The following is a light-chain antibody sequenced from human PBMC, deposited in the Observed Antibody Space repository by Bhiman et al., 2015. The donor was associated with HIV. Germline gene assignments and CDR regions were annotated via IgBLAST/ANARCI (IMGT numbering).Light chain of an antibody. J-gene: IGLJ3*02. CDR1: SSDVGDYNY. V-gene: IGLV2-14*01. CDR3: QSYDRRLSGWV. CDR2: DVS. Sequence: QSALTQPASVSGSPGQSITISCTGTSSDVGDYNYVSWYQQHPGKAPKVMIYDVSKRPSGVSNRFSGSKSGTSASLTITGLRSEDEGDYYCQSYDRRLSGWVFGGGTKVTV.